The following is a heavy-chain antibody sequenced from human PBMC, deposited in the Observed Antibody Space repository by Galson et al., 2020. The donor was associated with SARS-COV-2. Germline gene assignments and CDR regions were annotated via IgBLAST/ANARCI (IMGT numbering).Heavy chain of an antibody. CDR2: ITSHGGST. V-gene: IGHV3-64D*08. CDR1: GFTFSAYG. CDR3: VKGQTAVVTPAAFDY. J-gene: IGHJ4*02. D-gene: IGHD2-21*02. Sequence: TGGSLSLSCSTSGFTFSAYGMHWVRQPPGKGLEYVSTITSHGGSTYYANSVKGRFTISRDNSKNTLFLQMSSLRAEDTAVYYCVKGQTAVVTPAAFDYWGQGTLVTVSS.